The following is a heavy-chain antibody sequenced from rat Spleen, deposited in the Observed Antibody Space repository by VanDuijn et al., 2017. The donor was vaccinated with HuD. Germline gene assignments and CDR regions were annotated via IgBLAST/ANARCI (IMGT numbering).Heavy chain of an antibody. CDR2: ISTGGDNT. V-gene: IGHV5-25*01. CDR3: ARHPYPYFDY. J-gene: IGHJ2*01. Sequence: EVQLAESGGGLVQPGRSLKLSCAASGFTFSNYYMAWVRQAPTKGLEWVAYISTGGDNTYYRDSVKGRFTISRDNAKSPLYLQMDSLRSEDTATYYCARHPYPYFDYWGQGVMVTVSS. D-gene: IGHD2-6*01. CDR1: GFTFSNYY.